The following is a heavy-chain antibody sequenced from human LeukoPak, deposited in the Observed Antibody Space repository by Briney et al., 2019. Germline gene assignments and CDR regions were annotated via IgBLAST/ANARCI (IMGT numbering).Heavy chain of an antibody. CDR1: GGSISSSSYY. CDR2: IYTSGST. D-gene: IGHD3-10*01. V-gene: IGHV4-61*02. Sequence: SETLSLTCTVSGGSISSSSYYWSWIRQPAGKGLEWIGRIYTSGSTNYNPSLKSRVTVSVDTSKNQFSLKLSSVTAADTAVYYCARVSLVRGAPDYYFGYWGQGTLVTVSS. CDR3: ARVSLVRGAPDYYFGY. J-gene: IGHJ4*02.